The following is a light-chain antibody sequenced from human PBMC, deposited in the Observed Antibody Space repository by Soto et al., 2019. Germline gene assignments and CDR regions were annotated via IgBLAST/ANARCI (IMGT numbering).Light chain of an antibody. V-gene: IGKV3-15*01. J-gene: IGKJ4*01. CDR2: FAS. Sequence: IVMTQSPATLSVSPGEEATLSCRASQTVYNNLAWYQQKPGQAPRLLVYFASTRATGVPARFSGSGFGTEFSLTLSSLQSEDFALYYCLQFTAWPLTFGGGTKVETK. CDR1: QTVYNN. CDR3: LQFTAWPLT.